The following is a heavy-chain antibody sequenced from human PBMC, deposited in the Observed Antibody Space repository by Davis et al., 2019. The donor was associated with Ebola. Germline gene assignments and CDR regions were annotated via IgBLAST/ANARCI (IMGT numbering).Heavy chain of an antibody. Sequence: ASVKVSCKASGYTFTSYGISWVRQAPGQGLEWMGWISAYNGNTNYAQKLQGRVTMTTDTSTSTAYMELSSLRSEDTAVYYCARDSCSGGSCYRPFDYWGQGTLVTVSS. CDR2: ISAYNGNT. D-gene: IGHD2-15*01. J-gene: IGHJ4*02. CDR1: GYTFTSYG. V-gene: IGHV1-18*01. CDR3: ARDSCSGGSCYRPFDY.